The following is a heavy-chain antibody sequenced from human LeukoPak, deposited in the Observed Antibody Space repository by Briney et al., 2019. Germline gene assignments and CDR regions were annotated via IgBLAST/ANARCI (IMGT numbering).Heavy chain of an antibody. D-gene: IGHD3-22*01. CDR3: ARLAQNYYDSSGYSNFDY. Sequence: GESLKISCKGSGYSFTNYCIGWVRQMPGKVLEWMGIIYPGDSDTRYSPSFQGQVTISADKSINTAYLQWSSLKASDTAMYYCARLAQNYYDSSGYSNFDYWGQGTLVTVSS. V-gene: IGHV5-51*01. CDR1: GYSFTNYC. J-gene: IGHJ4*02. CDR2: IYPGDSDT.